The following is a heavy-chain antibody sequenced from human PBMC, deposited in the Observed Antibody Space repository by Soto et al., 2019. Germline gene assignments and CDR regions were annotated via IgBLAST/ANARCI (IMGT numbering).Heavy chain of an antibody. Sequence: QVQLVQSGAEVKKPGSSVKVSCKASGGTFSSYSINWVRQAPGQGLEWMGEIIPIFGTANYAQKFQGRVTITADESTSTAYMELSSLRSEDAAVYYCARDGGRHAGGIDYWGQGTLVTVSS. CDR1: GGTFSSYS. J-gene: IGHJ4*02. CDR2: IIPIFGTA. CDR3: ARDGGRHAGGIDY. V-gene: IGHV1-69*01. D-gene: IGHD1-26*01.